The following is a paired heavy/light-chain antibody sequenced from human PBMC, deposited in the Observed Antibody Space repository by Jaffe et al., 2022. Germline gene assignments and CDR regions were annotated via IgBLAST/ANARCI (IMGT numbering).Light chain of an antibody. CDR2: WAS. CDR1: QSVLNSATNKNQ. V-gene: IGKV4-1*01. CDR3: QQYYSSPWT. J-gene: IGKJ1*01. Sequence: DITLTQSPDSLPVSLGEGATINCKSSQSVLNSATNKNQIGWYQQRPGQPPKLVIYWASTRASGVPDRFTGSGSGTDFTLTINSLQPEDVAVYYCQQYYSSPWTFGQGTKVEIK.
Heavy chain of an antibody. D-gene: IGHD3-10*01. CDR1: GGSFRGFY. J-gene: IGHJ4*02. Sequence: QVLLQQWGAGLLKSSETLSLTCGVSGGSFRGFYWTWIRQSPGRGLEWIGEINHSGFTDYNPSLKSRVTISVDTSKKEIYLKLISVTDADRAVYYCAKGRGPLGDWGQGTLVIVSS. CDR3: AKGRGPLGD. CDR2: INHSGFT. V-gene: IGHV4-34*01.